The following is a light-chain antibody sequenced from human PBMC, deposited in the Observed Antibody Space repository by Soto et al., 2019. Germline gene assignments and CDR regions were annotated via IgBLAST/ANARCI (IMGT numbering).Light chain of an antibody. CDR2: AGS. J-gene: IGKJ4*01. CDR1: QGVGND. CDR3: LQDYTYPLT. V-gene: IGKV1-6*01. Sequence: AIQLTQSPFSLSASVGDTVTITCRASQGVGNDLAWYRQRPGKAPQLAIYAGSKSHSGVSSRFSGSGSGTDFVLTIRDLQPDDLATYFCLQDYTYPLTFGGGTKLEI.